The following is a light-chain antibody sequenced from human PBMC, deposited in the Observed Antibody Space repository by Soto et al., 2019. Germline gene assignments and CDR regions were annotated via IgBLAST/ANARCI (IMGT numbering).Light chain of an antibody. CDR2: DVT. CDR1: SSDVGGYNE. CDR3: GSHAAGSTLI. V-gene: IGLV2-14*03. J-gene: IGLJ2*01. Sequence: QSALTQPASVPGSPGQSTTISCTGTSSDVGGYNEVSWYQQRPGKAPKLMIYDVTNRPSGVSNRFSGSKSGNTASLTISGLQAEDEAYYYCGSHAAGSTLIFGGGTKLTVL.